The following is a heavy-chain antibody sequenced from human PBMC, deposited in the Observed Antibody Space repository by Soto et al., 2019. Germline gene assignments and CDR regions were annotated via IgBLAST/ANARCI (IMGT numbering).Heavy chain of an antibody. J-gene: IGHJ5*02. D-gene: IGHD3-3*01. CDR3: AREAEGVGPDFWSGYRFDP. CDR2: IYPGDSDT. Sequence: PGESLKISCKGSGYSFTSYWIGWVRQMPGKGLEWMGIIYPGDSDTRYSPSFQGQVTISADKSISTAYLQWSSLKASDTAMYYCAREAEGVGPDFWSGYRFDPWGQGTLVTLSS. V-gene: IGHV5-51*01. CDR1: GYSFTSYW.